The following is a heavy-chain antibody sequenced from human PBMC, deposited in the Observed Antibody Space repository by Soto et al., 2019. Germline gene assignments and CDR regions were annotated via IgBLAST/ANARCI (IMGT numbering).Heavy chain of an antibody. CDR1: GYTFTSYA. Sequence: ASVKVSCKASGYTFTSYAMHWVRQAXXQRLEXXXXXXADNGNTNYSQKFHGRVTITTDTSTSTAYMELRSLRAEDTAVYYCAKDLVRITMIVVVPPGNDYYYGMDVWGQGTTVTVSS. J-gene: IGHJ6*02. CDR3: AKDLVRITMIVVVPPGNDYYYGMDV. D-gene: IGHD3-22*01. CDR2: XXADNGNT. V-gene: IGHV1-3*01.